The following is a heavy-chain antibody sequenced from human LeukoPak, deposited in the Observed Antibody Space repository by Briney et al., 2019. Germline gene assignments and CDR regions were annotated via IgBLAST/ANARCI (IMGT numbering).Heavy chain of an antibody. V-gene: IGHV4-39*07. CDR2: VYYSGLT. CDR3: ARVAYGSGSRLIDC. D-gene: IGHD3-10*01. Sequence: SETLALTCTVSDGSINSTNYNWGWIRQPPRRGPEWLASVYYSGLTYYNSSLKSRVSISVDTSKNQFSLRLTSVTAADTAVYYCARVAYGSGSRLIDCWGQGTLVTISS. CDR1: DGSINSTNYN. J-gene: IGHJ4*02.